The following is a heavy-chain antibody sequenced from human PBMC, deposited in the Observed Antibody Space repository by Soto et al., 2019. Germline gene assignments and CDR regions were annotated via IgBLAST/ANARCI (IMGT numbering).Heavy chain of an antibody. CDR3: ARDFSTFRYHHAMEV. CDR1: GYTFTDYW. V-gene: IGHV5-51*01. D-gene: IGHD2-2*01. J-gene: IGHJ6*04. Sequence: PGESLKISCKASGYTFTDYWIASVRQLPGKRLEWMGIIYPGDSDTRYSTSFQGHVTITVDKSTTTAYLQLNPLKASDTAMYYCARDFSTFRYHHAMEVWGKGTRVTIAS. CDR2: IYPGDSDT.